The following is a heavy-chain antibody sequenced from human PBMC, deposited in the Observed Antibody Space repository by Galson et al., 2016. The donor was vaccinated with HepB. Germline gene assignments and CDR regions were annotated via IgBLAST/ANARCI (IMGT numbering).Heavy chain of an antibody. Sequence: SVTVSCKASGYTFTSYGISWVRQAPGQGLEWMGWISAHNGNTNDAQKLQGRVTMTTDTSTSTAYMELRSLRSDDTAVYYCARVPFYSSSLFDYWGQGTLVTVSS. CDR3: ARVPFYSSSLFDY. D-gene: IGHD6-13*01. V-gene: IGHV1-18*04. J-gene: IGHJ4*02. CDR2: ISAHNGNT. CDR1: GYTFTSYG.